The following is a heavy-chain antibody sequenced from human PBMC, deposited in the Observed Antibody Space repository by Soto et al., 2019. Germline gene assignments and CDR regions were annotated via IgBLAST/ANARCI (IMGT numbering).Heavy chain of an antibody. CDR2: ITFSGNTV. J-gene: IGHJ6*02. CDR3: ARVSWREKYGMDV. Sequence: GGSLRLSCAASGFTFSDSYMSWIRQAPGKGLEWISYITFSGNTVYYADSLKGRFTISRDNAKNSLYLQMNRLRAEDTAVYYCARVSWREKYGMDVWGQGTTVTVYS. CDR1: GFTFSDSY. V-gene: IGHV3-11*01.